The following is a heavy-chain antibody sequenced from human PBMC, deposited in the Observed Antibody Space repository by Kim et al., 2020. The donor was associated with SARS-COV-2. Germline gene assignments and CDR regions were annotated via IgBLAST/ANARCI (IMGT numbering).Heavy chain of an antibody. V-gene: IGHV1-69*04. Sequence: SVKVSCKASGGTFSSYAISWVRQAPGQGLEWMGRIIPILGIANYAQKFQGRVTITADKSTSTAYMELSSLRSEDTAVYYCARVPLVVPHDGYMDVWGKG. D-gene: IGHD2-2*01. CDR2: IIPILGIA. CDR3: ARVPLVVPHDGYMDV. CDR1: GGTFSSYA. J-gene: IGHJ6*03.